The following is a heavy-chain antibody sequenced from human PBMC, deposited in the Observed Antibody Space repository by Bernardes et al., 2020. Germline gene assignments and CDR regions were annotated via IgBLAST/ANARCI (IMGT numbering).Heavy chain of an antibody. CDR3: ARVDIVVVPAAGSGYYYYYMDV. D-gene: IGHD2-2*01. V-gene: IGHV1-18*01. CDR2: ISAYNGNT. J-gene: IGHJ6*03. CDR1: GYTFTSYG. Sequence: ASVKVSCKASGYTFTSYGISWVRQAPGQGLEWMGWISAYNGNTNYAQKLQGRVTMTTDTSTSTAYMELRSLRSDDTAVYYCARVDIVVVPAAGSGYYYYYMDVWGKGTTVTVSS.